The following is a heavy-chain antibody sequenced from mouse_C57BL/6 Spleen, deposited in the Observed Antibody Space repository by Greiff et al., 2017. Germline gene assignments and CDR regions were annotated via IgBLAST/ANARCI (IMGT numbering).Heavy chain of an antibody. D-gene: IGHD1-1*01. CDR2: IDPETGGT. CDR3: TRGYGSSWFAY. J-gene: IGHJ3*01. V-gene: IGHV1-15*01. Sequence: QVQLKESGAELVRPGASVTLSCKASGYTFTDYEMHWVKQTPVHGLEWIGAIDPETGGTAYNQKFKGKAILTADKSSSTAYMELRSLTSEDSAVXYCTRGYGSSWFAYWGQGTLVTVSA. CDR1: GYTFTDYE.